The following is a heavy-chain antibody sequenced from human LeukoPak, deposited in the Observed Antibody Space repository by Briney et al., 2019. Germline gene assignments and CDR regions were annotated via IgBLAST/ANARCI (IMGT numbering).Heavy chain of an antibody. D-gene: IGHD3-10*01. CDR2: ISSNGGST. CDR3: AKDRYGSGANYFDY. Sequence: GGSLRLSCAASGFTFSSYAMHWVRQAPGKGLEYVSAISSNGGSTYYANSVKGRFTISRDNSKNTLYLQMGSLRAEDTAVYYCAKDRYGSGANYFDYWGQGTLVTVSS. CDR1: GFTFSSYA. V-gene: IGHV3-64*01. J-gene: IGHJ4*02.